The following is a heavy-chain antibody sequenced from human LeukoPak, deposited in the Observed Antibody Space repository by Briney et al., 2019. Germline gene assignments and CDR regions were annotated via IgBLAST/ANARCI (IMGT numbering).Heavy chain of an antibody. D-gene: IGHD3-22*01. CDR3: ARGLWYYDSSGYLLG. J-gene: IGHJ4*02. Sequence: PGGSLRLSCAASGFTVSSNYMSWVRQAPGKGLEWASVIYSGGSTYYADSVKGRFTISRDNSKNTLYLQMNSLRAEDTAVYYCARGLWYYDSSGYLLGWGQGTLVTVSS. CDR2: IYSGGST. CDR1: GFTVSSNY. V-gene: IGHV3-53*01.